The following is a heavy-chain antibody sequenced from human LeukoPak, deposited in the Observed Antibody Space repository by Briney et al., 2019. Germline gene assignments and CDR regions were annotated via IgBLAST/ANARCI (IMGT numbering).Heavy chain of an antibody. CDR3: AGRDY. Sequence: PSETLSLTCTVSGGSISSYYWSWIRQPAGKGLEWIGVIHTSGSTSYNPSLKSRVTISVDKSKNQFSLNLRSVTAADTAVYYCAGRDYWGQGTLVTVSS. CDR2: IHTSGST. CDR1: GGSISSYY. D-gene: IGHD1-26*01. V-gene: IGHV4-4*07. J-gene: IGHJ4*02.